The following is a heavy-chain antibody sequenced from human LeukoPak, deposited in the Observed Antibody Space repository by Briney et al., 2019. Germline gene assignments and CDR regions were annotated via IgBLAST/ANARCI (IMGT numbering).Heavy chain of an antibody. CDR2: ISGSGGST. CDR1: GFTFTSYA. CDR3: AKGRCYYDSSDAFDI. J-gene: IGHJ3*02. Sequence: PGGSLRLSCAASGFTFTSYAMSWVRQAPGEGLEWVSAISGSGGSTYYADSVKGRFTISRDNSKNTLYLQMNSLRAEDTAVYYCAKGRCYYDSSDAFDIWGQGTMVTVSS. D-gene: IGHD3-22*01. V-gene: IGHV3-23*01.